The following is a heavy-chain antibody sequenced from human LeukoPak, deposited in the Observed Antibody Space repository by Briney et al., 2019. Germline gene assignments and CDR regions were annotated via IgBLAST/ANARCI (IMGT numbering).Heavy chain of an antibody. Sequence: GGSLRLSCAASGFTFSSYAMHWVRQAPGKGLEYVSAISSNGGSTYYANSVKGRFTISRDNSKNTLYLQMGSLRAEDMAVYYCARASGSYYYYYYMDVWGKGTTVTVSS. J-gene: IGHJ6*03. CDR2: ISSNGGST. CDR3: ARASGSYYYYYYMDV. D-gene: IGHD1-26*01. V-gene: IGHV3-64*01. CDR1: GFTFSSYA.